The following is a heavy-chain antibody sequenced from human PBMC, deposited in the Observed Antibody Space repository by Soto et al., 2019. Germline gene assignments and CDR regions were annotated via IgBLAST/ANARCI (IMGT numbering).Heavy chain of an antibody. CDR3: ARDKGGLRFLEWLPPDGMDV. CDR1: GYTFTGYY. J-gene: IGHJ6*02. D-gene: IGHD3-3*01. CDR2: INPNSGGT. Sequence: GASVKVSCKASGYTFTGYYMHWVRHAPGQGXEWMGWINPNSGGTNYAQKFQGWVTMTRDTSISTAYMELSRLRSDDTAVYYCARDKGGLRFLEWLPPDGMDVWGQGTTVTVSS. V-gene: IGHV1-2*04.